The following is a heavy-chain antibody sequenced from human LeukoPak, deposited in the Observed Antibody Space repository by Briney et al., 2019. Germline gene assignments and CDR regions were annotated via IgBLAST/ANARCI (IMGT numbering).Heavy chain of an antibody. D-gene: IGHD2-21*01. CDR2: ISSSSSYI. J-gene: IGHJ4*02. CDR1: GFTFSSYS. V-gene: IGHV3-21*01. Sequence: GGSLRLSCAASGFTFSSYSMNWVRQAPGKGLEWVSFISSSSSYIYYADSVKGRFTISRDNAKSSLYLQMNSLRAEDTAVYYCVRGVLFPYYFDYWGQGTLVTVSS. CDR3: VRGVLFPYYFDY.